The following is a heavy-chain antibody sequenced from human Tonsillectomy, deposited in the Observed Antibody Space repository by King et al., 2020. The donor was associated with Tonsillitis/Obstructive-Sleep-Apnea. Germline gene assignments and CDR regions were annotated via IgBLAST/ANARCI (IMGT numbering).Heavy chain of an antibody. D-gene: IGHD2-15*01. CDR3: ARTYCSGGSCYFPYYFDY. J-gene: IGHJ4*02. V-gene: IGHV1-18*01. CDR2: ISGYNGNT. CDR1: GYTFSSYG. Sequence: QLVQSGAEVKKPGASVKVSCKASGYTFSSYGISWVRQAPGQGLEWMGWISGYNGNTDYEQKFEGRVSMTTDTSTSTAYMELGSLRSDDTAVYYCARTYCSGGSCYFPYYFDYWGQGPLVTVSS.